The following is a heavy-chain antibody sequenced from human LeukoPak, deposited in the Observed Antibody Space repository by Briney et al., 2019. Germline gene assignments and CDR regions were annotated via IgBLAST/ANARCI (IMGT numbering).Heavy chain of an antibody. CDR3: ASYYDILTGYYTH. J-gene: IGHJ4*02. CDR1: GGSISSYY. Sequence: SETLSLTCTVSGGSISSYYRSWIRQPPGKGLEWIGYIYTSGSTNYNPSLKSRVTISVDTSKNQFSLKLSSVTAADTAVYYCASYYDILTGYYTHWGQGTLDTVSS. V-gene: IGHV4-4*09. D-gene: IGHD3-9*01. CDR2: IYTSGST.